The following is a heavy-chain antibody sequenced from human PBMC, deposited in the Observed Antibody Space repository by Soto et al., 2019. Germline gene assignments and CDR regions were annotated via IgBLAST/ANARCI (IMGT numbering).Heavy chain of an antibody. CDR1: GGTFISYA. CDR3: ARGRVTTYLTPFDY. J-gene: IGHJ4*02. V-gene: IGHV1-69*01. CDR2: IIPVFGTA. Sequence: QVQLVQSGAEVKKPGSSVKVSCKASGGTFISYAISWVRQAPGRGLEWMGGIIPVFGTANYTQKFQGRVTITADESTSTAYMELSSLRSEDTALYYCARGRVTTYLTPFDYWGQGTLVTVSS. D-gene: IGHD4-17*01.